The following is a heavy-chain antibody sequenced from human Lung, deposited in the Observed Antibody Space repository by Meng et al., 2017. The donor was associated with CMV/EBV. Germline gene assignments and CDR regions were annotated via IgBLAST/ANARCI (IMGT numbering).Heavy chain of an antibody. V-gene: IGHV3-7*01. CDR3: ATYGWTPDY. J-gene: IGHJ4*02. CDR1: GFSFSTYW. Sequence: LKISCAASGFSFSTYWMNCVRQAPGKGLEWVASIKQDGSEIYYVDSVKGRFTISRDNAKKSLYLQMDSLRAEDTAVYYCATYGWTPDYWGQGTLVTVSS. CDR2: IKQDGSEI. D-gene: IGHD2-8*02.